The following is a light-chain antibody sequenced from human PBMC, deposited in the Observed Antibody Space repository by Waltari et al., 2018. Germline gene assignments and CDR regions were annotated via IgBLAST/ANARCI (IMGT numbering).Light chain of an antibody. V-gene: IGLV2-8*01. CDR3: SSFAGYNTPFV. CDR2: EVS. CDR1: SSDVGRSKY. Sequence: QSALTQPPSASGSPGQSVTISCTGTSSDVGRSKYVSWYQHHPGEAPKLIISEVSKRPSGVPDRFSGSKSGNTASLTVSGLQPEDEADYYCSSFAGYNTPFVFGTGTKVTVL. J-gene: IGLJ1*01.